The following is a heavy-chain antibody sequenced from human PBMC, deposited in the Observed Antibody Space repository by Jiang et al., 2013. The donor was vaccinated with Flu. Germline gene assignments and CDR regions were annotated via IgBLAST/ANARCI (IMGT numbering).Heavy chain of an antibody. CDR3: ATAGDILTGYYTYYYYYYMDV. V-gene: IGHV1-69*01. J-gene: IGHJ6*03. D-gene: IGHD3-9*01. Sequence: WMGGIIPIFGTANYAQKFQGRVTITADESTSTAYMELSSLRSEDTAVYYCATAGDILTGYYTYYYYYYMDVWGKGTTVTVSS. CDR2: IIPIFGTA.